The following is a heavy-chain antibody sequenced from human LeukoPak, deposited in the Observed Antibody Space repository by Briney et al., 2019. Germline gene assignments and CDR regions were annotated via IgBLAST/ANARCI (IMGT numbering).Heavy chain of an antibody. CDR1: GFTFSRFW. Sequence: GGSLRLSCVASGFTFSRFWMIWVRQAPGKGLEWVAMIKPDGSGEYYLDSVKGRFTISRDNAKNSLYLQTNSLRADDTAVYFCMTGYSSHWYNEGNYWGQGVLVTVSS. J-gene: IGHJ4*02. V-gene: IGHV3-7*01. CDR2: IKPDGSGE. CDR3: MTGYSSHWYNEGNY. D-gene: IGHD6-19*01.